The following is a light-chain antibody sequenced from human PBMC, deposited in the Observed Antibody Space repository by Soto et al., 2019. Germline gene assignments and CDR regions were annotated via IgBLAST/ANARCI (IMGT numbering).Light chain of an antibody. V-gene: IGLV2-8*01. J-gene: IGLJ1*01. CDR3: SSYAGNNNRGV. CDR2: EVS. CDR1: SSDVGAYDF. Sequence: QSVLTQPPSASGSLGQSVTISCAGTSSDVGAYDFVSWYQRHPDKVPKLIIYEVSNRPSGVPDRFSGSKSGNTASLTVSGLQAEDEAEYYCSSYAGNNNRGVFGSGTKLTVL.